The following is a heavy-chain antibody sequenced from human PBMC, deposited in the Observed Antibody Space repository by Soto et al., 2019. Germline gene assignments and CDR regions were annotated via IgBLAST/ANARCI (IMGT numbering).Heavy chain of an antibody. D-gene: IGHD5-18*01. CDR3: TRDQDTYGQAVFDS. CDR1: GFTFSSYS. J-gene: IGHJ4*02. V-gene: IGHV3-21*01. Sequence: GGSLRLSCAASGFTFSSYSMNWVRQAPGKGLEWVSSISSSSSYIYYADSVKGRFTISRDNAKNTLYLHMNSLRPEDTAMYYCTRDQDTYGQAVFDSWGQGTLVTVSS. CDR2: ISSSSSYI.